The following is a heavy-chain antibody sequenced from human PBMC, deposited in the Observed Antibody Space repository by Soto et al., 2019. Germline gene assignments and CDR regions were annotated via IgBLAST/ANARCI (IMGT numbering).Heavy chain of an antibody. D-gene: IGHD5-12*01. CDR3: ARDLENSGYDLAY. CDR1: GFTFSSYS. J-gene: IGHJ4*02. Sequence: GGSLRLSCAASGFTFSSYSMNWVRQAPGKGLEWVSSISSSSSYIYYADSVKGRFTISRDNAKNSLYLQMNSLRAEDTAVYYCARDLENSGYDLAYCGQGTLVTVSS. CDR2: ISSSSSYI. V-gene: IGHV3-21*01.